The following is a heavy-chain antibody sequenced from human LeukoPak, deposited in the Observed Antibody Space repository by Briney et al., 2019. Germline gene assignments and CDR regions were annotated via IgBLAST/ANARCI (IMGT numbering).Heavy chain of an antibody. D-gene: IGHD3-16*02. CDR2: INHSGST. CDR1: GGSFSGYY. Sequence: SETLSLTSAVYGGSFSGYYWSWIRQPPGKGLEWIGEINHSGSTNYNPSLKSRVTISVDTSKNQFSLKLSSVTAADTAVYYCARGRENMITFGGVIAPHYYYGMDVWGQGTTVTVSS. V-gene: IGHV4-34*01. J-gene: IGHJ6*02. CDR3: ARGRENMITFGGVIAPHYYYGMDV.